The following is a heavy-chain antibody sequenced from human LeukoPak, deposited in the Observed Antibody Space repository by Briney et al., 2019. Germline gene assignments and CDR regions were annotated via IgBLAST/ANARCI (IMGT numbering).Heavy chain of an antibody. J-gene: IGHJ4*02. CDR1: GGSISSYY. Sequence: SETLSLTCTVSGGSISSYYWSWIRQPPGKGLEWIGYIYYSGSTNYNPSLKSRVTISVDMSKNQFSLKLSSVTAADTAVYYCASLSTVVTRFDYWGQGTLVTVSS. D-gene: IGHD4-23*01. V-gene: IGHV4-59*08. CDR3: ASLSTVVTRFDY. CDR2: IYYSGST.